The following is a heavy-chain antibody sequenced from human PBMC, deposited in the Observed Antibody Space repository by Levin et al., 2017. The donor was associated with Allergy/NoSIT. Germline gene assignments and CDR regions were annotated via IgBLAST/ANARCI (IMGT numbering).Heavy chain of an antibody. Sequence: KISCKASGGTFSSYAISWVRQAPGQGLEWMGGIIPIFGTANYAQKFQGRVTITADESTSTAYMELSSLRSEDTAVYYCARSFGVVVTPADAFDIWGQGTMVTVSS. V-gene: IGHV1-69*01. CDR1: GGTFSSYA. J-gene: IGHJ3*02. CDR2: IIPIFGTA. CDR3: ARSFGVVVTPADAFDI. D-gene: IGHD2-21*02.